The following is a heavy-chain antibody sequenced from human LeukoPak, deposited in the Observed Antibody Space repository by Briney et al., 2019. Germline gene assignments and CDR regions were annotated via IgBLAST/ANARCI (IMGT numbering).Heavy chain of an antibody. D-gene: IGHD4-17*01. J-gene: IGHJ4*02. Sequence: ASVKVSCKASGYTFTSYHINWVRQATGQGLEWMGWMNPNSGNTGYAQKFQGRVTITRNTSISTAYMELSSLRSEDTAVYYCARGPYGDYEGPFDYWGQGTLVTVSS. V-gene: IGHV1-8*03. CDR3: ARGPYGDYEGPFDY. CDR1: GYTFTSYH. CDR2: MNPNSGNT.